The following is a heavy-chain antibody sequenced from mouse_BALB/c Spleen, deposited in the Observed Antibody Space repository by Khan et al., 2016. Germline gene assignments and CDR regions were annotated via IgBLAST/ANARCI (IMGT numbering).Heavy chain of an antibody. CDR1: GYSITSDYA. V-gene: IGHV3-2*02. J-gene: IGHJ2*01. CDR2: ISYSGST. CDR3: ARSGPVYFDY. Sequence: EVQLQESGPGLVKPSQSLSLTCTVTGYSITSDYAWNWIRQFPGNKLEWMGYISYSGSTSYNPSLKSRISITRDTSKNQFFLQLNSVTTEDTATYYCARSGPVYFDYWGQGTTLTVSS. D-gene: IGHD4-1*01.